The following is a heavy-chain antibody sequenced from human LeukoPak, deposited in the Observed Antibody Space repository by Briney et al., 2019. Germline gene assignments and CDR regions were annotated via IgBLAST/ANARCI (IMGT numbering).Heavy chain of an antibody. V-gene: IGHV4-4*09. Sequence: SETLSLTCSVSGDSISSYHWSWIRQPPGKGLEFIGYIHSDGTTNYDSSLQSRVAISLDTSKIQFSLRLYSVTAADTALYFCARLNFRGGEALHFDSWGQGTLVTVSS. D-gene: IGHD3-16*01. CDR2: IHSDGTT. CDR3: ARLNFRGGEALHFDS. CDR1: GDSISSYH. J-gene: IGHJ4*02.